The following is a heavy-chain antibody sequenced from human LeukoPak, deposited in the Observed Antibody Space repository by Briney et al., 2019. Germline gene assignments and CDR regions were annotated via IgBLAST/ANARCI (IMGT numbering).Heavy chain of an antibody. J-gene: IGHJ5*02. D-gene: IGHD2-2*01. CDR3: ARGGADIVVVPAAMKVKYNWFDP. CDR2: IIPIFGTA. V-gene: IGHV1-69*05. Sequence: SVKVSCKASGGTFSSYAISWVRQAPGQGLEWMGGIIPIFGTANYAQKFQGRVTITRDTSASTAYMELSSLRSEDTAVYYCARGGADIVVVPAAMKVKYNWFDPWGQGTLVTVSS. CDR1: GGTFSSYA.